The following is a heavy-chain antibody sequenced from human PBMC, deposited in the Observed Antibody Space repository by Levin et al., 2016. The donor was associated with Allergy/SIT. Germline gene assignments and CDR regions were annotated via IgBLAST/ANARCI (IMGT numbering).Heavy chain of an antibody. J-gene: IGHJ5*01. CDR1: GFTFSSYG. V-gene: IGHV3-33*01. CDR2: IWYDGSNK. D-gene: IGHD2-2*01. Sequence: GESLKISCAASGFTFSSYGMHWVRQAPGKGLEWVAVIWYDGSNKYYADSVKGRFSISRDNSKDTLSLQMNSLRAEDTALYYCARALGALNEFCSSSSCSPSPTIDSWGEGTLVTVSS. CDR3: ARALGALNEFCSSSSCSPSPTIDS.